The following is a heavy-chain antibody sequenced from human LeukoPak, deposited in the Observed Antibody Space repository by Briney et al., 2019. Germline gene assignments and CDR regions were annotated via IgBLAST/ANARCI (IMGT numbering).Heavy chain of an antibody. CDR3: AKDNIMELFPKGPFDY. CDR2: ISGSGGDT. V-gene: IGHV3-23*01. D-gene: IGHD3-3*01. Sequence: PGGPLRLSCAASGFTFSNYAISWVRQAPGKELEWVSGISGSGGDTYHADSVKGRFTISRDNSKNTVYLQMNSLRAEDTAMYYCAKDNIMELFPKGPFDYWGQGTPVTVSS. J-gene: IGHJ4*02. CDR1: GFTFSNYA.